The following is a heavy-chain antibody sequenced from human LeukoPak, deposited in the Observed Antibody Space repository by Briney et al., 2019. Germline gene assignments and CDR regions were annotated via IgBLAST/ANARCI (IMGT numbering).Heavy chain of an antibody. CDR1: GFAFSSYG. J-gene: IGHJ4*02. V-gene: IGHV3-23*01. Sequence: GGSLRLSCAAPGFAFSSYGMSWVRQAPGKGLEWVSGISGSGGSTYYADSVKGRFTISRDNSKNTLYLQMSSLRAEDTAVYYCAKDKRTAMPHDYWGQGTLVTVSS. CDR3: AKDKRTAMPHDY. D-gene: IGHD5-18*01. CDR2: ISGSGGST.